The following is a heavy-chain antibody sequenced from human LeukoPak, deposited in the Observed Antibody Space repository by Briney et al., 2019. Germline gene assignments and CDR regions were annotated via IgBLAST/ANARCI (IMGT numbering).Heavy chain of an antibody. CDR3: ARLAQSTDY. CDR1: GFTFSGFW. CDR2: IKEDGIDT. J-gene: IGHJ4*02. Sequence: GGSLRLSCAACGFTFSGFWRTWVRQAPGKGGWWVSNIKEDGIDTYYLHSLKRRFTISRYKAKISLSLQMNRLRSEHPAVYYCARLAQSTDYWGQGSLVTVSS. V-gene: IGHV3-7*05.